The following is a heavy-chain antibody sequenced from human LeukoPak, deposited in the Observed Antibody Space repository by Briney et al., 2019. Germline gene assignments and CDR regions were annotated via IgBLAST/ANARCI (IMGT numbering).Heavy chain of an antibody. CDR3: AGEGAFIYSSGWKSFYFDY. D-gene: IGHD6-19*01. CDR1: GFTFSSYG. CDR2: IWYDGSNK. V-gene: IGHV3-33*01. J-gene: IGHJ4*02. Sequence: GGSLRLSCAASGFTFSSYGMHWVRQAPGKGLEWVAVIWYDGSNKYYADSVKGRFTISRDNSKNTLYLQMNSLRAEDTAVYYCAGEGAFIYSSGWKSFYFDYWGQGTLVTVSS.